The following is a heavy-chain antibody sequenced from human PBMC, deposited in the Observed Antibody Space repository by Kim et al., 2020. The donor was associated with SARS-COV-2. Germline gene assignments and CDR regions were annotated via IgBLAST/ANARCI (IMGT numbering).Heavy chain of an antibody. CDR3: ARHYDSRGEILDAFDI. CDR1: GFTFSNYW. Sequence: GGSLRLSCAASGFTFSNYWVTWVRQAPGKGLEWVVNIKEDGSEKYYVDSVKGRFTISRDNAKNSLYLQMNSLRAEDTALYFCARHYDSRGEILDAFDIWG. D-gene: IGHD3-16*01. V-gene: IGHV3-7*01. CDR2: IKEDGSEK. J-gene: IGHJ3*02.